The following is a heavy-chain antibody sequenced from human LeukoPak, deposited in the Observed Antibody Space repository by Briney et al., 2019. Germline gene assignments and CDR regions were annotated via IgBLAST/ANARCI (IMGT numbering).Heavy chain of an antibody. J-gene: IGHJ3*02. D-gene: IGHD2-21*02. Sequence: GESLKISCKGSGYSFTSYWIVWVRQMPGKGLERMGIIYPGDSGTRYSPSFQGHVTISVNKSISTAYLQWSSLKASDTAMYYCARNCGGDCANAFDIWGQGTMVTVSS. CDR2: IYPGDSGT. CDR1: GYSFTSYW. CDR3: ARNCGGDCANAFDI. V-gene: IGHV5-51*01.